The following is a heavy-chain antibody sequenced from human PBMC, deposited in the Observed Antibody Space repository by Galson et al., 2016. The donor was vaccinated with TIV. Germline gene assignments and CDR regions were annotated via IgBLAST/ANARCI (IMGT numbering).Heavy chain of an antibody. CDR1: GDTFNSYG. CDR3: ARVVLAYSNYDGYYHGMDV. CDR2: IIPMIGTP. Sequence: QSGAEVKKAGSSVKVSCKASGDTFNSYGIAWVRQAPGQGLEWMGGIIPMIGTPKYAQKFQGRVTITADKSTSTAYMELSSLRSEDTARYYCARVVLAYSNYDGYYHGMDVWGQGTTVTVSS. J-gene: IGHJ6*02. V-gene: IGHV1-69*06. D-gene: IGHD4-11*01.